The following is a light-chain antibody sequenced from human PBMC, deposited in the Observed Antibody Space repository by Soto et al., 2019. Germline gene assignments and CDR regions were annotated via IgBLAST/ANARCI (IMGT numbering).Light chain of an antibody. V-gene: IGKV1-39*01. J-gene: IGKJ1*01. CDR3: QQSYSAPWT. Sequence: DIQMTQSPSSLSASVGDRVTITCRASQLIASYLNWYQHRPGKAPQILIYAASSGDPSRFSGRGSGTEFTLTISDLQPEDSATYYCQQSYSAPWTFGQGTKVEI. CDR1: QLIASY. CDR2: AAS.